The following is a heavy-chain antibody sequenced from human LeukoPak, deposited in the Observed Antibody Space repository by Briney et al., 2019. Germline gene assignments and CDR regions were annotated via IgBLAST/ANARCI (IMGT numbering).Heavy chain of an antibody. D-gene: IGHD3-3*01. Sequence: GASVKVSCKASGYTFTGYYMHWVRQAPGQGLEWMGWINPNSGGTNYAQKFQGRVTMTRDTSISTAYMELSRLRSDDTAVYYCARDRSGYLIAYYYYGMDVWGQGTTVTVSS. CDR3: ARDRSGYLIAYYYYGMDV. V-gene: IGHV1-2*02. CDR1: GYTFTGYY. CDR2: INPNSGGT. J-gene: IGHJ6*02.